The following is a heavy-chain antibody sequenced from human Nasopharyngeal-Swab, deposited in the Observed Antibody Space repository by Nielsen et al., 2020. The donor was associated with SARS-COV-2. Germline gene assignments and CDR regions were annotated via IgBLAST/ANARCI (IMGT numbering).Heavy chain of an antibody. CDR1: GYSFSSSW. J-gene: IGHJ4*02. CDR2: IYPYDSNT. V-gene: IGHV5-51*01. Sequence: KVSCKGSGYSFSSSWIGWVRQMPGKGLEWMGLIYPYDSNTRYSPSFQGQVTISADKSISTTYLQWSSLKDSDTAMYYCARLRFASGPFDYWGQGTLVTVSS. D-gene: IGHD6-19*01. CDR3: ARLRFASGPFDY.